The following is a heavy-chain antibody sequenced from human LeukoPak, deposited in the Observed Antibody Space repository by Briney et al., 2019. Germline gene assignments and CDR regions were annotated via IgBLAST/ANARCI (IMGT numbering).Heavy chain of an antibody. Sequence: KHGESLKISCQGSAYSFTSYWIGWVRQMPGKGLEWMGIIYPGDSDTRYSPSFQGQVTISADKSISTAYLQWSSLKASDTAIYYCARGINDEYFQSWGQGTLVTVSS. D-gene: IGHD2/OR15-2a*01. V-gene: IGHV5-51*01. CDR1: AYSFTSYW. CDR2: IYPGDSDT. J-gene: IGHJ1*01. CDR3: ARGINDEYFQS.